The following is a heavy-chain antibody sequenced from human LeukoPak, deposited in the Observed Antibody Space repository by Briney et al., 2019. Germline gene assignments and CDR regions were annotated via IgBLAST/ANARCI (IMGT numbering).Heavy chain of an antibody. D-gene: IGHD6-13*01. V-gene: IGHV3-7*03. CDR1: GFTFSSYW. J-gene: IGHJ5*02. CDR3: ARGIAAAGRNWFDP. Sequence: AGGSLRLSCAASGFTFSSYWMSWLRQAPGKGRHRVANIKQDGSEKYYVDSVKGRFTISRDNAKNSLYLQMNSLRAEDTAVYYCARGIAAAGRNWFDPWGQGTLVTVSS. CDR2: IKQDGSEK.